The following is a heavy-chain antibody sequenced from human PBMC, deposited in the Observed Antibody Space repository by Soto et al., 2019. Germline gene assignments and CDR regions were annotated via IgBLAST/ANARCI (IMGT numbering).Heavy chain of an antibody. D-gene: IGHD3-22*01. CDR3: ARHSPNYYDSSGYRDAFDI. J-gene: IGHJ3*02. CDR1: GGSISSSSYY. Sequence: QLQLQESGPGLVKPSETLSLTCTVSGGSISSSSYYWGWIRQPPGKGLEWIGSIYYSGSTYYNPSLKSRVTISVDTSKNQFSLKLSSVTAADTAVYYCARHSPNYYDSSGYRDAFDIWGQGTMVTVSS. V-gene: IGHV4-39*01. CDR2: IYYSGST.